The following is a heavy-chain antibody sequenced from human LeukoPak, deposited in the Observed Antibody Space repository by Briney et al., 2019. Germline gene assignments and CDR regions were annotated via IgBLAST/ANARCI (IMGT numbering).Heavy chain of an antibody. CDR3: ARDYDSTGYYDF. Sequence: PSETLSLTCTVSGTSITTYYWSWIRPPPGKGLEGIGYIYYSGSTTYHPSLKSRVTISVDSSKTEFSLKLSSVTAADTAVYYCARDYDSTGYYDFWGQGTLVTVSS. J-gene: IGHJ4*02. CDR1: GTSITTYY. D-gene: IGHD3-22*01. V-gene: IGHV4-59*01. CDR2: IYYSGST.